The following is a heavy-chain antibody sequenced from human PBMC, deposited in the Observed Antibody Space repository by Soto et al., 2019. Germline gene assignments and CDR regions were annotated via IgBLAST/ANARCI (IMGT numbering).Heavy chain of an antibody. D-gene: IGHD2-2*01. J-gene: IGHJ4*02. CDR2: IKQDGSEK. V-gene: IGHV3-7*03. CDR3: ARDCSSTSCYFSGLDY. CDR1: GFTFSSYW. Sequence: HPGGSLRLSCAASGFTFSSYWMSWVRQAPGKGLEWVANIKQDGSEKYYVDSVKGRFTISRDNAKNSLYLQMNSLRAEDTAVYYCARDCSSTSCYFSGLDYWGQGTLVTVSS.